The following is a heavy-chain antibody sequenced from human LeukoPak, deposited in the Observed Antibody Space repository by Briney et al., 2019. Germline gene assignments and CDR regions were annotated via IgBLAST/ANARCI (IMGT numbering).Heavy chain of an antibody. J-gene: IGHJ3*02. CDR3: TRLQSYAFAI. V-gene: IGHV3-7*01. CDR1: GSDFSNHY. D-gene: IGHD4-4*01. Sequence: GGSLRLSCEASGSDFSNHYMSWVRQALGKGLEWVAAISYGGSGEYYVDPVKGRFAISRDDAKNSLDLQMNSLRVEDTAVYYCTRLQSYAFAIWGQGTVVTVSA. CDR2: ISYGGSGE.